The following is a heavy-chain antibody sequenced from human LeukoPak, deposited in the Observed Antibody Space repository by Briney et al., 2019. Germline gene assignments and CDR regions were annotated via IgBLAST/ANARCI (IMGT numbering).Heavy chain of an antibody. Sequence: SETLSLTCAVYGGSFSGYYWSWIRQPPGKGLEWIGEINHSGSTNYNPSLKSRVTISVDTSKNQFSLKLSSVTAADTAVYYCARGPLIAAAGTWWGQGTLVTVSS. D-gene: IGHD6-13*01. J-gene: IGHJ4*02. CDR1: GGSFSGYY. CDR3: ARGPLIAAAGTW. V-gene: IGHV4-34*01. CDR2: INHSGST.